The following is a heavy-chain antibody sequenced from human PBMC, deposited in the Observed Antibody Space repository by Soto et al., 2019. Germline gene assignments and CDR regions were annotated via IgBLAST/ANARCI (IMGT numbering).Heavy chain of an antibody. J-gene: IGHJ2*01. CDR2: IIPLFGTA. Sequence: SVKVSGTDSGGTFISYAISWVRQAPGQGLEWMGGIIPLFGTATYAQRFQDRVTITADRSTSTAYMELRSLKSEDTAVYYCARDRPSQDWYFDLWGRGTLVTVSS. CDR1: GGTFISYA. CDR3: ARDRPSQDWYFDL. V-gene: IGHV1-69*06.